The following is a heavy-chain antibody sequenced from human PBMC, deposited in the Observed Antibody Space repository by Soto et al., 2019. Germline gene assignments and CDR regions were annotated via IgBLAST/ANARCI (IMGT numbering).Heavy chain of an antibody. V-gene: IGHV3-73*01. D-gene: IGHD2-15*01. J-gene: IGHJ4*02. CDR2: IRSKANSYAT. CDR1: GFTFSGSA. CDR3: TRVMVVAATRNDY. Sequence: EVQLLESGGGLVQPGGSLKLSCAASGFTFSGSAMHWVRQASGKGLEWVGRIRSKANSYATAYAASGKCMFTIARDDSKNTEYLQMNSLKTEDTAVYYCTRVMVVAATRNDYWGQGTLVTVSS.